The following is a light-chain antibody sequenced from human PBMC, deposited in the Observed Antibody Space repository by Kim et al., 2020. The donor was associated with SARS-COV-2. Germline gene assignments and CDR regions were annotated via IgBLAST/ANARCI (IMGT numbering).Light chain of an antibody. CDR2: EEN. CDR1: SLRKSY. Sequence: ALGQTVKITCQGDSLRKSYASWYQQKPGQAPILVMSEENTRPSGIPDRFSGSSSGSTASLTITGAQAEDEADYYCCSRDSSAKDYVFGTGTKVTVL. V-gene: IGLV3-19*01. CDR3: CSRDSSAKDYV. J-gene: IGLJ1*01.